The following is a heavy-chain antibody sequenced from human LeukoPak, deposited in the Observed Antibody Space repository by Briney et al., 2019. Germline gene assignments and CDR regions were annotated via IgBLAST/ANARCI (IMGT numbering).Heavy chain of an antibody. D-gene: IGHD6-6*01. Sequence: PSETLSLTCTVSGGSISSSSFYWGWIRQPPGKGLEWIGSIYHSGSTYYNPSLKSRVTISVDTSKNQFSLKLSSVTAADTAVYYCARSIAARSVLTGKYYFDYWGQGTLVTVSS. V-gene: IGHV4-39*07. CDR1: GGSISSSSFY. J-gene: IGHJ4*02. CDR2: IYHSGST. CDR3: ARSIAARSVLTGKYYFDY.